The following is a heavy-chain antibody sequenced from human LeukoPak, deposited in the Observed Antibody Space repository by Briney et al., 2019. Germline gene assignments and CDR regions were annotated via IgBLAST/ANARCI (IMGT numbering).Heavy chain of an antibody. J-gene: IGHJ4*02. CDR3: ARVNLHDYGAHFDY. CDR2: IYCSGST. Sequence: SQTLSLTCTVSGGSISSGDYYWSWIRQPQGKGLEWIGYIYCSGSTYYNPSLKSRVTISVDTSKNQFSLKLSSVTAADTAVYYCARVNLHDYGAHFDYWGQGTLVTVSS. D-gene: IGHD4-17*01. V-gene: IGHV4-30-4*08. CDR1: GGSISSGDYY.